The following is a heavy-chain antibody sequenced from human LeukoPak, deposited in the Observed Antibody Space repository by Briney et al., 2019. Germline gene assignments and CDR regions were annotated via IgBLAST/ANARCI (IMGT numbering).Heavy chain of an antibody. V-gene: IGHV4-34*01. D-gene: IGHD2-15*01. Sequence: PSETLSLTCAVYGGSFSGYYWSWIRQPPGKGLEWIGEINHSGSTNYNPSLKSRVTISVDTSKNQFSLNLTSVTAADTAVYYCARDPAAYYYYYMDVWGKGTTVTISS. CDR1: GGSFSGYY. J-gene: IGHJ6*03. CDR2: INHSGST. CDR3: ARDPAAYYYYYMDV.